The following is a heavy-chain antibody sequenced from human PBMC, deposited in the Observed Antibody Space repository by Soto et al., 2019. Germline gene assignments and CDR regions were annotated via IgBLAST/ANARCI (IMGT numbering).Heavy chain of an antibody. J-gene: IGHJ5*01. CDR2: IYYSGST. D-gene: IGHD4-17*01. CDR1: GGSISSGDYY. CDR3: ARVPDYGGNSEQDWFDP. V-gene: IGHV4-30-4*01. Sequence: SETLSLTCTVSGGSISSGDYYWSWIRQPPGKGLEWIGYIYYSGSTYYNPPLKSRVTISVDTSKNQFSLKLSSVTAADTAVYYCARVPDYGGNSEQDWFDPWGQGTLVTVSS.